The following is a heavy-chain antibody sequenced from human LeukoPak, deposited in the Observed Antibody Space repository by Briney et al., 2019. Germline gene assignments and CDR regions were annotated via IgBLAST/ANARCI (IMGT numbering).Heavy chain of an antibody. D-gene: IGHD2-15*01. Sequence: KPSETLSPTRPLSGGSITRFYCGWIRQPPRKGLGWVGYIYYSGTTNYNPSLKSRVTISVDTSKNQFSRKLISVTAADTAVYFCARGRGGGGSSNNCFDPWGQGTLVTVSS. J-gene: IGHJ5*02. CDR1: GGSITRFY. CDR2: IYYSGTT. V-gene: IGHV4-59*12. CDR3: ARGRGGGGSSNNCFDP.